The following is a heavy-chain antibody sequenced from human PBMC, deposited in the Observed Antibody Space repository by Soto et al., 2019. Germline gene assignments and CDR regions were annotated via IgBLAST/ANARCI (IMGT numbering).Heavy chain of an antibody. V-gene: IGHV1-69*06. Sequence: GASVKVSCKASGGTFSSYAISWVRQAPGQGLEWMGGIIPIFGTANYAQKFQGRVTITADKSTSTAYMELSSLRSEDTAVYYCARVIQLHALDIWGQGTMVTVSS. J-gene: IGHJ3*02. CDR3: ARVIQLHALDI. D-gene: IGHD5-18*01. CDR2: IIPIFGTA. CDR1: GGTFSSYA.